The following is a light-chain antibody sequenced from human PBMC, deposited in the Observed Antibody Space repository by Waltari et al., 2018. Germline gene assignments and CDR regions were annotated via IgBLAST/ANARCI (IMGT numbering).Light chain of an antibody. V-gene: IGKV1-5*03. CDR3: QKYNNYPYT. J-gene: IGKJ2*01. CDR2: KAS. Sequence: DIQMTQSPSTLSASVGDRVTITCRASQSTSNSLAWYQQKPGKAPKVLIYKASSLESGVPSRFSGSGSGTEFTLTISSLQPDDSATYYCQKYNNYPYTFGQGTTLEIK. CDR1: QSTSNS.